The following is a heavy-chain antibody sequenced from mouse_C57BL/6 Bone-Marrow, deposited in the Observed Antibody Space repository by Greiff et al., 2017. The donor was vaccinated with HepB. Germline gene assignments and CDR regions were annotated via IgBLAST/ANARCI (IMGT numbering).Heavy chain of an antibody. CDR1: GFTFSSYA. CDR3: ARRKGYDLDY. CDR2: ISDGGSYT. J-gene: IGHJ2*01. V-gene: IGHV5-4*03. D-gene: IGHD2-10*02. Sequence: DVMLVESGGGLVKPGGSLKLSCAASGFTFSSYAMSWVRQTPEKRLEWVATISDGGSYTYYPDNVKGRFTISRDNAKNNLYLQMSHLKSEDTAMYYCARRKGYDLDYWGQGTTLTVSS.